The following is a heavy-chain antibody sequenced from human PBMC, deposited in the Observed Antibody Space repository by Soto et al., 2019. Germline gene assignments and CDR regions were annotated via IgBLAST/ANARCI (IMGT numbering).Heavy chain of an antibody. J-gene: IGHJ4*02. CDR1: GYTFTNYV. CDR3: ARGGLVYVFSIGY. V-gene: IGHV1-3*01. Sequence: GASVKVSCKASGYTFTNYVMHWVRQAPGQRLEWMGWINAGNGNTKYSQRLQGRVTITREPSANTAYMELSSLRSEDTAVYYCARGGLVYVFSIGYWGQGTLVTVSS. D-gene: IGHD1-20*01. CDR2: INAGNGNT.